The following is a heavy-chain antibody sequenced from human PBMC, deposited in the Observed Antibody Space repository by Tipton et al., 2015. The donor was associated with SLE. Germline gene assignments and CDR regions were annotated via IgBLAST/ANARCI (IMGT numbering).Heavy chain of an antibody. CDR1: GDSTSSSNYY. J-gene: IGHJ5*02. CDR3: ARDSSGGYNWFDP. V-gene: IGHV4-39*07. CDR2: VYYSGST. Sequence: TLSLTCTVSGDSTSSSNYYWGWIRQPPGKGLEWIGNVYYSGSTYYNPSLKSRVTISVDTSKNQFSLKLSSMTAADTAVYYCARDSSGGYNWFDPWGQGTLVTVSS. D-gene: IGHD3-22*01.